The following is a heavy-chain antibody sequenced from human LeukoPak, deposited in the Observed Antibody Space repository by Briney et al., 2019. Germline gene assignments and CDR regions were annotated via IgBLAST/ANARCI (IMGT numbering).Heavy chain of an antibody. Sequence: GASVKVSCKASGGTFSSYAISWVRQAPGQGLEWMGGIIPIFGTANYAQKFQGRVTITTDESTSTAYMELSSLRSEDTAVYYCARGALGRYSSSSDYWGQGTLVTVSS. CDR1: GGTFSSYA. J-gene: IGHJ4*02. D-gene: IGHD6-6*01. CDR3: ARGALGRYSSSSDY. V-gene: IGHV1-69*05. CDR2: IIPIFGTA.